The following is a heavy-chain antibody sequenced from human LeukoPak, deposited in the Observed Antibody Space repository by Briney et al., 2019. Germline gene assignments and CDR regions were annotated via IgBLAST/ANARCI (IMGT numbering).Heavy chain of an antibody. CDR1: GGSISSSSYY. CDR2: IYYSGST. D-gene: IGHD2-2*01. V-gene: IGHV4-39*07. CDR3: ARLEVPAALFDY. J-gene: IGHJ4*02. Sequence: SETLSLTCTVSGGSISSSSYYWGWIRQPPGKGLEWIGSIYYSGSTYYNPSLKSRVTISVDTSKNQFSLKLSSVTAADTAVYYCARLEVPAALFDYWGQGTLVTVSS.